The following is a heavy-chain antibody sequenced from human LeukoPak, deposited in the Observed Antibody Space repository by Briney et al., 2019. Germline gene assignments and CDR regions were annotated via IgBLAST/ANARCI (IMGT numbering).Heavy chain of an antibody. CDR1: GYTFANYG. CDR2: ISACSGTT. Sequence: ASVKVSCKASGYTFANYGISWVRQAPGQGLEWMGWISACSGTTSYAQKLQGRVTMTTDTSTSTAYMDLRSLRSDDTAVYYCARWEVTGGSRHDAFDIWGQGTMVTVSS. J-gene: IGHJ3*02. V-gene: IGHV1-18*01. CDR3: ARWEVTGGSRHDAFDI. D-gene: IGHD2-15*01.